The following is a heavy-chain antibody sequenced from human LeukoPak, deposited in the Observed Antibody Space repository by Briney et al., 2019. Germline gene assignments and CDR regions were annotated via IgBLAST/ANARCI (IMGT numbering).Heavy chain of an antibody. D-gene: IGHD3-10*01. V-gene: IGHV1-24*01. CDR1: GYTLTELS. Sequence: ASVKVSCKVSGYTLTELSMHWVRQAPGKGLEWMGGFDPEDGETIYAQKFQGRVTMTEDTSTDTAYMELSSLRSEDTAVYYCARGRSGFGARTNWFDPWGQGTLVTVSS. J-gene: IGHJ5*02. CDR2: FDPEDGET. CDR3: ARGRSGFGARTNWFDP.